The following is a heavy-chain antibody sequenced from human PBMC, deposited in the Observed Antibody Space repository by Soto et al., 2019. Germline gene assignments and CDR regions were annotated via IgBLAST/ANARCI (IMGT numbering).Heavy chain of an antibody. CDR1: GFTFSSYA. CDR3: AKSPITIFGVVNIIRGAYYGMDV. D-gene: IGHD3-3*01. V-gene: IGHV3-23*01. CDR2: ISGSGGST. Sequence: PGGSLRLSCAASGFTFSSYAMSWVRQAPGKGLEWVSTISGSGGSTYYADSVKGRFTISRDNSKNTLYLQMNSLRTEDTAVYYCAKSPITIFGVVNIIRGAYYGMDVWGQGTTVTVSS. J-gene: IGHJ6*02.